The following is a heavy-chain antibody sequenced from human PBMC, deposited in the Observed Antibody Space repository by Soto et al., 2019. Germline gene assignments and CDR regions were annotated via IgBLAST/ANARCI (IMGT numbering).Heavy chain of an antibody. V-gene: IGHV4-39*01. CDR3: ARPWTSSGYYYYYY. J-gene: IGHJ4*02. Sequence: SETLSLTXTVSGGSISSSSYYWGWIRQPPGKGLEWIGSIYYSGSTYYNPSLKSRVTISVDTSKNQFSLKLSSVTAADTAVYYCARPWTSSGYYYYYYWGQGTLVTVSS. CDR1: GGSISSSSYY. CDR2: IYYSGST. D-gene: IGHD3-22*01.